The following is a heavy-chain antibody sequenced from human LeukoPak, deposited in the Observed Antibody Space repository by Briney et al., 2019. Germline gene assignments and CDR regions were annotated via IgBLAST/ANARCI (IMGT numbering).Heavy chain of an antibody. J-gene: IGHJ4*02. CDR3: ARRAGAYSHPYDY. V-gene: IGHV3-53*01. Sequence: GGSLRLSCAASGFTVNNKYMTWVRQAPGKGLEWVSFIYSDNTHYSDSVKGRFTISRDNSKNTLYLQMNSLRAEDTAVYYCARRAGAYSHPYDYWGQGTLVTVSS. D-gene: IGHD4/OR15-4a*01. CDR1: GFTVNNKY. CDR2: IYSDNT.